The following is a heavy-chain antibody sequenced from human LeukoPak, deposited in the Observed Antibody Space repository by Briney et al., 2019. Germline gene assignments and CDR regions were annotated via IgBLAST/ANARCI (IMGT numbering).Heavy chain of an antibody. CDR3: ARDLGSSWVNWFDP. Sequence: GASVKVSCKASGYTFTGYYMHWVRQAPGQGLEWMGWINPNSGGTNYAQKFQGRVTMTRDTSISTAHMELSRLRSDDTAVYYCARDLGSSWVNWFDPWGQGTLVTVSS. V-gene: IGHV1-2*02. CDR2: INPNSGGT. CDR1: GYTFTGYY. J-gene: IGHJ5*02. D-gene: IGHD6-13*01.